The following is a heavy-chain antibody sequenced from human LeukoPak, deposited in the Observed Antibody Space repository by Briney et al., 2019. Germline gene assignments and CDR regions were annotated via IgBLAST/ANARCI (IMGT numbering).Heavy chain of an antibody. Sequence: GASVKVSCEASGYTFTGYYMHWVRQAPGQGLEWTGWINPDSGGTNYAQKFQGRVTMTRDTSISTAYMELSRLRSDDTAVYYCARGNIVVVPAAIEAYWGQGTLVTVSS. CDR1: GYTFTGYY. CDR2: INPDSGGT. D-gene: IGHD2-2*02. V-gene: IGHV1-2*02. J-gene: IGHJ4*02. CDR3: ARGNIVVVPAAIEAY.